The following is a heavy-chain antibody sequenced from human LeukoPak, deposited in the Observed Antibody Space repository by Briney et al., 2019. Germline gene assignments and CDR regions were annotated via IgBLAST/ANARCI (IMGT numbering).Heavy chain of an antibody. CDR2: IRYDGSNK. CDR3: AKDYNILTGYYVNWFDP. V-gene: IGHV3-30*02. CDR1: GFTFSTYG. Sequence: GGSLRLSCAASGFTFSTYGMYWVRQAPGKGLEWVAFIRYDGSNKYYADSVKGRLTISRDNSKNTLYLQMNSLRVEDTAVYYCAKDYNILTGYYVNWFDPWGQGTLVTVSS. J-gene: IGHJ5*02. D-gene: IGHD3-9*01.